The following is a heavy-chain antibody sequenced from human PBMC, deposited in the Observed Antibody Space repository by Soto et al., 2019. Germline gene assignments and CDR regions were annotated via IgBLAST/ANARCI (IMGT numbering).Heavy chain of an antibody. V-gene: IGHV1-18*01. J-gene: IGHJ6*02. CDR2: ISAYNGNT. CDR1: GYTFSNYG. Sequence: ASVKVSCKTSGYTFSNYGINWVRQAPGQGLEWMGWISAYNGNTNFAQKLQGRVSLTTDTSSTTAYMELRSLRAEDTAVYYCAKDLVAWSNYYYYGMDVWGQGTTVTVSS. CDR3: AKDLVAWSNYYYYGMDV. D-gene: IGHD6-6*01.